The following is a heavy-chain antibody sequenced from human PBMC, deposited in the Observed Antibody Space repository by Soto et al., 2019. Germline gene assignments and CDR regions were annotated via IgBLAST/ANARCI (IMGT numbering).Heavy chain of an antibody. J-gene: IGHJ4*02. CDR1: GYNFNQYY. D-gene: IGHD4-17*01. CDR3: ARGPDDSDVPRWDH. Sequence: QVQLVQSGPEVRKPGASVRLSCATSGYNFNQYYIHWVRQAPGQGLEWMGIINLRGGTTEYAHKVRARVTVTGDTSTRTAYMELSSLRSEDTAVYFCARGPDDSDVPRWDHWGQGTLITVSS. V-gene: IGHV1-46*02. CDR2: INLRGGTT.